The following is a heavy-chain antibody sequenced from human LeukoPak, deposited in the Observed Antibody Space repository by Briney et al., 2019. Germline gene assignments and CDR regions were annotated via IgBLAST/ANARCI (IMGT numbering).Heavy chain of an antibody. CDR1: GYSISSGYY. D-gene: IGHD5-24*01. V-gene: IGHV4-38-2*02. J-gene: IGHJ4*02. CDR3: ARDERGKDGYNYPFDY. Sequence: SETLSLTCPVSGYSISSGYYWGWIRQPPGKGLEWIGSIYHSGSTYYNPSLKSRVTISVDTSKNQFSLKLSSVTAADTAVYYCARDERGKDGYNYPFDYWGQGTLVTVSS. CDR2: IYHSGST.